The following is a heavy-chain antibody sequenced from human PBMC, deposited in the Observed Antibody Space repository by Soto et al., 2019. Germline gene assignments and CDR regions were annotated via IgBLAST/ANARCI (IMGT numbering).Heavy chain of an antibody. CDR3: ARESAGSHKNNWFDP. CDR1: GGSISTYY. J-gene: IGHJ5*02. D-gene: IGHD3-10*01. CDR2: IYYSGST. V-gene: IGHV4-59*01. Sequence: ETLSLTCTVSGGSISTYYWSWIRQPPGKGLEWIGYIYYSGSTYYNPSLKSRVTMSVDTSRNQLLLQLNSVTAADTAVYYCARESAGSHKNNWFDPWGQGTLVTVSS.